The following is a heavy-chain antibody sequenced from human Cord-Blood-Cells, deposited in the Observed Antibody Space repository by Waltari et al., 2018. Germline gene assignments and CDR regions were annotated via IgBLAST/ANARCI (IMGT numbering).Heavy chain of an antibody. CDR1: GYSFTSYW. J-gene: IGHJ6*02. CDR3: ARLNRPLQYYYYGMDV. Sequence: EVQLVQSGAEVKKPGESLKISCKGSGYSFTSYWIGWVRQMSGKGLEWMGIIYPGDSDTRYSPSFQGQVTISADKSISTAYLQWSSLKASDTAMYYCARLNRPLQYYYYGMDVWGQGTTVTVSS. D-gene: IGHD4-4*01. V-gene: IGHV5-51*01. CDR2: IYPGDSDT.